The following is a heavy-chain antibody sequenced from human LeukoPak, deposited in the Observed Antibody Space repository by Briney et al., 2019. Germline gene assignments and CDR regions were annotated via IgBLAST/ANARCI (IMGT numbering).Heavy chain of an antibody. CDR3: ARDRAIFGVVSYLYYMDV. CDR2: IYTSGGT. J-gene: IGHJ6*03. Sequence: MSSETLSLTCTVSGGSISSGSYYWSWIRQPAGKGLEWIGRIYTSGGTNYNPSLKSRGTISVDTSKNQFSLKLSAVTAADTAVYYCARDRAIFGVVSYLYYMDVWGKGTTVTVSS. V-gene: IGHV4-61*02. D-gene: IGHD3-3*01. CDR1: GGSISSGSYY.